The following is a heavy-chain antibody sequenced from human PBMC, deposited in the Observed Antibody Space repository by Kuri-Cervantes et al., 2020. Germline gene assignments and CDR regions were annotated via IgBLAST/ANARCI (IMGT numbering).Heavy chain of an antibody. J-gene: IGHJ5*02. Sequence: ASVKVSCKASGYTFTGYYMHWVRQAPGQGLEWMGWINPNSGGTNYAQKFQGRVTITADKSTSTAYMELSSLRSEDTAVYYCAREVDCGGDCFHLYNWFDPWGQGTLVTISS. CDR3: AREVDCGGDCFHLYNWFDP. V-gene: IGHV1-2*02. CDR1: GYTFTGYY. CDR2: INPNSGGT. D-gene: IGHD2-21*02.